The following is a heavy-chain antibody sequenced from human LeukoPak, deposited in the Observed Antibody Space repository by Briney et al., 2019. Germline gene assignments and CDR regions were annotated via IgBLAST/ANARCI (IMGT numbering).Heavy chain of an antibody. J-gene: IGHJ4*02. CDR3: GRSSDYYLGKY. Sequence: ETLSLTCTVSGGSISSYYWSWIRQPPGKGLEWMASINQDGSEMYYVDSVKGRFTISRDNAKNSAFLQMNSLRGEDTAVYYCGRSSDYYLGKYWGQGTLVTVSS. D-gene: IGHD3-22*01. CDR1: GGSISSYY. V-gene: IGHV3-7*01. CDR2: INQDGSEM.